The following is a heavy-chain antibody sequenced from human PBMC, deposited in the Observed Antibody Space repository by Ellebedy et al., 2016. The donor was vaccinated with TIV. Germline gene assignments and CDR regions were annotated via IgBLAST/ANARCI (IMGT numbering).Heavy chain of an antibody. CDR2: IIPIFGTA. D-gene: IGHD3-16*02. J-gene: IGHJ5*02. V-gene: IGHV1-69*13. Sequence: SVKVSXKASGGTFSSYAISWVRQAPGQGLEWMGGIIPIFGTANYAQKFQGRVTITADESTSTAYMELSSLRSEDTAVYYCARDLFHDYVWGSYRSWYNWFDPWGQGTLVTVSS. CDR3: ARDLFHDYVWGSYRSWYNWFDP. CDR1: GGTFSSYA.